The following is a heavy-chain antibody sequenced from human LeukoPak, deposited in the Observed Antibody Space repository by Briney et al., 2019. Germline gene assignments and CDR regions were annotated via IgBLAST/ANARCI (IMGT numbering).Heavy chain of an antibody. CDR1: GGSISSYY. D-gene: IGHD1/OR15-1a*01. V-gene: IGHV4-59*01. J-gene: IGHJ4*02. CDR2: IYYSGNT. Sequence: SETLSLTCTVSGGSISSYYWSWIRQPPGKGLEWIGYIYYSGNTNYNPSLKSRVTISVDTSKNQFSLKLSSVTAADTAVYYCARDRGETGTLSDYWGQGTLVTVSS. CDR3: ARDRGETGTLSDY.